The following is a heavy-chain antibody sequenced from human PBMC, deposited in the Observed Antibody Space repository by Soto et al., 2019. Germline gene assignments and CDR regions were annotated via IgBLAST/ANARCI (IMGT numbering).Heavy chain of an antibody. CDR3: ARRYGLSAFDI. D-gene: IGHD3-10*01. CDR1: GGSISSYY. CDR2: IYYSGST. J-gene: IGHJ3*02. Sequence: QVQLQESGPGLVKPSETLSLTCTASGGSISSYYWSWIRQPPGKGLEWIGDIYYSGSTNYNPSLKSRVTISVDTSKSQFSLKLSSVTAADTTVYFCARRYGLSAFDIWGQGTMVTVSS. V-gene: IGHV4-59*08.